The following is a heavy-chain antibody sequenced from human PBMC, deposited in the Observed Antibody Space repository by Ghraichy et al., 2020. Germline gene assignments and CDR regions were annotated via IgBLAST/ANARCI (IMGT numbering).Heavy chain of an antibody. CDR1: GFTFSSYG. CDR3: AKDDGDGQWLVLYYYGMDV. D-gene: IGHD6-19*01. Sequence: GGSLRLSCAASGFTFSSYGMHWVRQAPGKGLEWVAFIRYDGSNKYYADSVKGRFTISRDNSKNTLYLQMNSLRAEDTAVYYCAKDDGDGQWLVLYYYGMDVWGQGTTVTVSS. J-gene: IGHJ6*02. CDR2: IRYDGSNK. V-gene: IGHV3-30*02.